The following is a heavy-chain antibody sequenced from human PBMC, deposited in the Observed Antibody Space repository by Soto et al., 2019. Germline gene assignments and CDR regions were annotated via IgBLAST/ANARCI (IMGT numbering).Heavy chain of an antibody. CDR2: INYRGTT. Sequence: QVQLQESGPGLVKPSQTLSLTCTVSGGSIIDGQTYLNWIRRHPEKGLEWMGYINYRGTTNYSPTLKSRILISIDTSKNQFSLSLTSVTAADTAVYYCARDAPGVAPFWGQGTLVTVSS. CDR3: ARDAPGVAPF. CDR1: GGSIIDGQTY. D-gene: IGHD2-8*01. V-gene: IGHV4-31*03. J-gene: IGHJ4*02.